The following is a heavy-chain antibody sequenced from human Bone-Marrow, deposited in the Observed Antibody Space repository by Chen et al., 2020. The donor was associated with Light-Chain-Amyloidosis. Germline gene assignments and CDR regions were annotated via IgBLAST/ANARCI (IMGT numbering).Heavy chain of an antibody. J-gene: IGHJ4*02. Sequence: EVQLLESGGGLVQPGGSLRLSCAASGFTFSSYAMSWVRQATGKGLDWVSAISGSGGSTYYADSVKGRFTISRDNSKNTLYLQMNSLRAEDTAVYYCAKDTGPNSGFIDYWGQGTLVTVSS. CDR1: GFTFSSYA. CDR3: AKDTGPNSGFIDY. D-gene: IGHD6-19*01. CDR2: ISGSGGST. V-gene: IGHV3-23*01.